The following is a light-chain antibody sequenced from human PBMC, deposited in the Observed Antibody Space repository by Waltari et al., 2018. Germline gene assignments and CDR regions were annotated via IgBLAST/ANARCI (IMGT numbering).Light chain of an antibody. J-gene: IGLJ3*02. CDR3: AAWDDTLRGWV. V-gene: IGLV1-47*01. CDR1: SSNIGSNF. Sequence: QSVVTQPPSASGTPGQRVTISCSGSSSNIGSNFVYWYHQPPGTAPKLLIYRNKRRPSGVPDRFSGSKSGTSASLAISGLRSEDESHYYCAAWDDTLRGWVFGGGTKLTVL. CDR2: RNK.